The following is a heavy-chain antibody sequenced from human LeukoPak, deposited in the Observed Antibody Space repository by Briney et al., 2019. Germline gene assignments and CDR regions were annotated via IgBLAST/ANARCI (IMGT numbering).Heavy chain of an antibody. Sequence: GGSLRLSCVASGFSFSSSWMSWVRQGPGEGLEWVANIKQDGGEKSYVDSVKGRFTSSRDNTKNSLFLQMNSLRVEDTAVYYCARLGGSYYTYWGQGTLVTVSS. CDR3: ARLGGSYYTY. J-gene: IGHJ4*02. CDR1: GFSFSSSW. V-gene: IGHV3-7*01. D-gene: IGHD1-26*01. CDR2: IKQDGGEK.